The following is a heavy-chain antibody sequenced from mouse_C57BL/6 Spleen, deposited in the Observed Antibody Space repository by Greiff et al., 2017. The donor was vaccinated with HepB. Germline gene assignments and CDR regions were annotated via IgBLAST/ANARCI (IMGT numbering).Heavy chain of an antibody. CDR2: ISSGGSYT. V-gene: IGHV5-6*01. D-gene: IGHD2-4*01. J-gene: IGHJ2*01. CDR3: ARHTMNTTGWGFDD. CDR1: GFTFSSYG. Sequence: EVKLMETGGDLVKPGGSLKLSCAASGFTFSSYGMSWVRQTPDKRLEWVATISSGGSYTYYPDSVKGRFTISRDNAKNTLYLQMSSLKSEDTAMYYGARHTMNTTGWGFDDWGQGTTLTVSS.